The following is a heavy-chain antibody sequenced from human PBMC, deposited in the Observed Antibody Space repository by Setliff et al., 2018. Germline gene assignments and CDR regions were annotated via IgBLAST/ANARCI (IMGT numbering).Heavy chain of an antibody. V-gene: IGHV4-61*09. J-gene: IGHJ6*03. D-gene: IGHD3-3*01. Sequence: SETLSLTCTVSGGSISSGSYYWSWIRQPAGKGLEWIGHIYTSGSTNYNPSLKSRVTISVDTSKNQFSLKLSSVTAADTAVYYCAREQSNYDFWSGYYGSYYYYMDVWGRGTTVTVSS. CDR2: IYTSGST. CDR3: AREQSNYDFWSGYYGSYYYYMDV. CDR1: GGSISSGSYY.